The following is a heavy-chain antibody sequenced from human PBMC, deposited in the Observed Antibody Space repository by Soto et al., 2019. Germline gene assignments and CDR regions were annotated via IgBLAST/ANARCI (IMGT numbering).Heavy chain of an antibody. CDR2: VYYRGRS. CDR1: GGSVSNSNYY. D-gene: IGHD2-8*01. V-gene: IGHV4-39*01. CDR3: VSQRTSVLTQAFFDY. Sequence: SETLSLTCTVSGGSVSNSNYYWGCIRQSPGKGLEWIGSVYYRGRSYSKSSVKSRVTISVDTSKNQFSLNLNSVTASDTAVYYCVSQRTSVLTQAFFDYWGQGTRVTVSS. J-gene: IGHJ4*02.